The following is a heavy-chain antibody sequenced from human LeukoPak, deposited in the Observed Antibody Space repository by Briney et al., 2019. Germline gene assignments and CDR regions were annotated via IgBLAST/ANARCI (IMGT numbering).Heavy chain of an antibody. CDR2: IYYSGST. V-gene: IGHV4-59*01. D-gene: IGHD6-13*01. CDR3: ARVKAATRFDY. Sequence: PSETLPLTCTVSGGSISSYYWSWIRQPPGKGLEWIGYIYYSGSTNYNPSLKSRVTISVDTSKNQFSLKLSSVTAADTAVYYCARVKAATRFDYWGQGTLVTVSS. CDR1: GGSISSYY. J-gene: IGHJ4*02.